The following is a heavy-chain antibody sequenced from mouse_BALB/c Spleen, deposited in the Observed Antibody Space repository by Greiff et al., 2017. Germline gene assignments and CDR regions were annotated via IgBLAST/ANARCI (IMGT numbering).Heavy chain of an antibody. CDR3: ARTYYDCDAYAMDY. J-gene: IGHJ4*01. V-gene: IGHV5-9-3*01. D-gene: IGHD2-4*01. CDR1: GFTFSSYA. Sequence: EVKLVESGGGLVKPGGSLKLSCAASGFTFSSYAMSWVRQTPEKRLEWVATISSGGSYTYYPDSVKGRFTISRDNAKNTLYLQMSSLRSEDTAMYYCARTYYDCDAYAMDYWGQGTSVTVSS. CDR2: ISSGGSYT.